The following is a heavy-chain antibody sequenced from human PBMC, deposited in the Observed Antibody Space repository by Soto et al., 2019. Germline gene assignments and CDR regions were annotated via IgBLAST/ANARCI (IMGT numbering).Heavy chain of an antibody. D-gene: IGHD3-9*01. CDR3: ARDRYYDILTGYSQTLFDY. CDR2: IYYSGST. J-gene: IGHJ4*02. V-gene: IGHV4-59*01. Sequence: SETLSLTCTVSGGSISSYYWSWIRQPPGKGLEWIGYIYYSGSTNYNPSLKSRVTISVDTSKNQFSLKLSSVTAADTAVYYCARDRYYDILTGYSQTLFDYWGQGTLVTVS. CDR1: GGSISSYY.